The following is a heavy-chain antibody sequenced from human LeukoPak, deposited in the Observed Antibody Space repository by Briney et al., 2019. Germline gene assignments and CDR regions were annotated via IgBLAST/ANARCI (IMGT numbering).Heavy chain of an antibody. Sequence: SETLSLTRSVSGGSTRLGNYDCGWVRQPPGEALGWVGCVYFSGPTSYNPSLKSLVTISVDTSKNQFSLKLSSVTAADTAVYFCARVKAVVTPWVFDYWGQGSLVTVSS. CDR2: VYFSGPT. D-gene: IGHD4-23*01. CDR3: ARVKAVVTPWVFDY. CDR1: GGSTRLGNYD. J-gene: IGHJ4*02. V-gene: IGHV4-39*07.